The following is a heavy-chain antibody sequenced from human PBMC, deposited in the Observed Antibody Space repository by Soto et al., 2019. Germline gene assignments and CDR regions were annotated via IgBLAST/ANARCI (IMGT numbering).Heavy chain of an antibody. D-gene: IGHD6-19*01. J-gene: IGHJ6*02. CDR1: GYSFTSYW. CDR2: IYPGDSDT. Sequence: PGESLKISCKGSGYSFTSYWIGWERQMPGKGLGWMGIIYPGDSDTRYSPSFQGQVTISADKSISTAYLQWSSLKASDIAMYYCAATVAGYYYGMDVWGQGTTVTVS. CDR3: AATVAGYYYGMDV. V-gene: IGHV5-51*01.